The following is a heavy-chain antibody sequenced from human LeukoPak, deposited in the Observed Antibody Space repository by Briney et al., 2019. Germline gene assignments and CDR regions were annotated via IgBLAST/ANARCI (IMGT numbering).Heavy chain of an antibody. J-gene: IGHJ4*02. CDR1: GFTFSSYG. CDR3: AKSWDTVTRGRTYFDY. CDR2: IRYDGSNK. D-gene: IGHD4-17*01. V-gene: IGHV3-30*02. Sequence: GGSLRLSCAASGFTFSSYGMHWVRQAPGKGLEWVAFIRYDGSNKYYADSVKGRFTISRDNSKNMLYLQMNSLKPEDTAVYYCAKSWDTVTRGRTYFDYWGQGTLVTASS.